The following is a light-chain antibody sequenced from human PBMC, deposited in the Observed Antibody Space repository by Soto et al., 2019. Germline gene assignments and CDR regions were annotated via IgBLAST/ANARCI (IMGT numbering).Light chain of an antibody. V-gene: IGLV1-51*01. CDR3: GTWDSSLSAKV. CDR1: SSNIENNY. J-gene: IGLJ2*01. CDR2: DIN. Sequence: QSVLTQPPSVSAAPGQKVTISCSGSSSNIENNYVSWYQQFPGTAPKLLIYDINERPSGIPDRFSGSKSGTSATLGITGLQTGDEADYYCGTWDSSLSAKVFGGGTKLTVL.